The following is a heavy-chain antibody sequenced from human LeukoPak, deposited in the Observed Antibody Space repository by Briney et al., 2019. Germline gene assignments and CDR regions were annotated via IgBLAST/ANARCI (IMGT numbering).Heavy chain of an antibody. CDR3: ARDRSSGWQDAFDI. D-gene: IGHD6-19*01. CDR2: ISSSSSYI. Sequence: GGSLRLSCAGSGFTFSTYSMNWVRQAPGKGLEWVSSISSSSSYIYYADSVKGRFTISRDNAKNSLYLQMNSLRAEDTAVYYCARDRSSGWQDAFDIWGQGTMVTVSS. CDR1: GFTFSTYS. V-gene: IGHV3-21*01. J-gene: IGHJ3*02.